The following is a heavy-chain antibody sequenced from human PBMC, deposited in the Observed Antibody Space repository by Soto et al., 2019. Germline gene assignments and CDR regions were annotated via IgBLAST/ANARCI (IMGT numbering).Heavy chain of an antibody. J-gene: IGHJ4*02. CDR2: ISYDGSNK. CDR1: GFTFSSYG. V-gene: IGHV3-30*18. D-gene: IGHD6-6*01. Sequence: GSLRLSCAASGFTFSSYGMHWVRQAPGKGLEWVAVISYDGSNKYYADSVKGRFTISRDNSKNTLYLQMNSLRAEDTAVYYCAKDPRKYSSSSGYFDYWGQGTPVTVSS. CDR3: AKDPRKYSSSSGYFDY.